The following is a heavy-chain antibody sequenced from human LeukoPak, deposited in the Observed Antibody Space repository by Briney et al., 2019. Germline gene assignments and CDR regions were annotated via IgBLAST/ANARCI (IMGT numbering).Heavy chain of an antibody. J-gene: IGHJ4*02. Sequence: GGSLRLSCAASGFTFSSYAMSWVRQAPGKGLEWVSSISGSGISTYYSDSVKGRFTISRDNSKNTLYLQMNSLRAEDTAVYYCAKGDNDILTGYYNSFDYWGQGTLVTVSS. D-gene: IGHD3-9*01. CDR3: AKGDNDILTGYYNSFDY. CDR1: GFTFSSYA. CDR2: ISGSGIST. V-gene: IGHV3-23*01.